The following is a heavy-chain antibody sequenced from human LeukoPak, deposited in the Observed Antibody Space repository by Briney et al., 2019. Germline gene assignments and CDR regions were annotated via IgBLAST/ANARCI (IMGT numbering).Heavy chain of an antibody. D-gene: IGHD6-13*01. V-gene: IGHV3-30*02. Sequence: PGGSLRLSCAASGFTFSSYAMSWVRQAPGKGLEWVAFIRYDGSNKYYADSVKGRFTISRDNSKNTLYLQMNSLRAEDTAVYYCAKVEQQLPRAWGQGTLVTVSS. J-gene: IGHJ5*02. CDR2: IRYDGSNK. CDR3: AKVEQQLPRA. CDR1: GFTFSSYA.